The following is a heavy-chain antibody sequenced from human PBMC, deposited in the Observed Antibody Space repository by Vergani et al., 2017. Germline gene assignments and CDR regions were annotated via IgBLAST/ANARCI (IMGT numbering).Heavy chain of an antibody. V-gene: IGHV3-23*01. CDR2: VSGSSATP. J-gene: IGHJ4*02. CDR1: GFSFPGYA. CDR3: TKGSRGYTGYFFDY. D-gene: IGHD5-12*01. Sequence: DVRLLESGGGLVQPGGSLRLSCEASGFSFPGYAMSWVRQAPGKGLEWVSSVSGSSATPYYADSVKGRFIISRDNSKNTLHLQMNSLRADDTAVYYCTKGSRGYTGYFFDYWGQGTLATVSS.